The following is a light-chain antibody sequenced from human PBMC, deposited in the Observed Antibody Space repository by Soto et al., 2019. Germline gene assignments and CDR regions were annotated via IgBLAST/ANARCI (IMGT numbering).Light chain of an antibody. CDR1: QSVSSN. Sequence: EILMTQSPATLSVSPGERATLSCRASQSVSSNLAWYQQKPGQAPRLLIYDASNRATGIPARFSGSGSGTDFTLTISSLEPEDFAVYYCQQRSNWPWTFGQGTKVDIK. CDR3: QQRSNWPWT. V-gene: IGKV3-11*01. CDR2: DAS. J-gene: IGKJ1*01.